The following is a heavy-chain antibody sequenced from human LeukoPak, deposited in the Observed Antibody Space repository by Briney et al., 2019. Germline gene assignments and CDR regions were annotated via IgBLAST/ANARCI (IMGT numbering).Heavy chain of an antibody. D-gene: IGHD3-16*01. V-gene: IGHV4-39*07. CDR1: GGSISSSSYY. Sequence: PSETLSLTCTVSGGSISSSSYYWGWIRQPPGKGLEWIGSIYHGGSTYYNPSLKSRVTISVDTSKNQFSLKLSSVTAADTAVYYCARDYAWGSYPNWFDPWGQGTLVTVSS. J-gene: IGHJ5*02. CDR3: ARDYAWGSYPNWFDP. CDR2: IYHGGST.